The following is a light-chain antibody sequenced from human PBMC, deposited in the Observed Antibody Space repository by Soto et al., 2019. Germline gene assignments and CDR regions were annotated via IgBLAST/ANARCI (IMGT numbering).Light chain of an antibody. CDR1: SSNIGNNY. J-gene: IGLJ2*01. CDR2: HDN. Sequence: QFVLTQPPSVSAAPGQKVSISCSGSSSNIGNNYVSWYQQFPGKAPKLLIYHDNQRPSGISDRISGSKSGTSATLGITGLQTGDEADYYCATWDSSLSAEAFGGGTKLTVL. V-gene: IGLV1-51*01. CDR3: ATWDSSLSAEA.